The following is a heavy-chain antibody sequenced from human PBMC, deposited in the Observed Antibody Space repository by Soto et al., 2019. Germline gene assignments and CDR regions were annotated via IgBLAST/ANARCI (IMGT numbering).Heavy chain of an antibody. CDR1: GFTFSSYS. J-gene: IGHJ4*02. CDR3: ARVTYYYGLGSHFYFDY. Sequence: PGGSLRLSCAASGFTFSSYSMNWVRQAPGKGLEWVSYISSSSSTIYYAGSVKGRFTISRDNAKNSLYLQMDTLRDEDTAVYYCARVTYYYGLGSHFYFDYWGQGTLVTVSS. V-gene: IGHV3-48*02. D-gene: IGHD3-10*01. CDR2: ISSSSSTI.